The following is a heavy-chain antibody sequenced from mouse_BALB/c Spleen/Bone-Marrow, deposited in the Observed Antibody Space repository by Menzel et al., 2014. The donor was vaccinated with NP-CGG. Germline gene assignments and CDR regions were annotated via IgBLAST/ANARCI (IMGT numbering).Heavy chain of an antibody. D-gene: IGHD2-1*01. V-gene: IGHV7-3*02. CDR1: GFTFTDHY. Sequence: EVQLVESGGGLVQPGGFLRLSCATSGFTFTDHYVSWVRQPPGKALEWLGFIRSKANGYTTEYSASVKGRFTISRDNSQSIVYLQMNTLRAENSATYYCARDYSYYFDCWGQGATLTISS. CDR2: IRSKANGYTT. J-gene: IGHJ2*01. CDR3: ARDYSYYFDC.